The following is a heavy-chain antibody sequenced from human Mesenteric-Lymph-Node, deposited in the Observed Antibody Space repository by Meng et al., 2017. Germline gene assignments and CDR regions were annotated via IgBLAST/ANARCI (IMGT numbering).Heavy chain of an antibody. J-gene: IGHJ3*02. CDR2: ISSSSSYI. CDR1: GFTFSSYS. V-gene: IGHV3-21*01. D-gene: IGHD6-13*01. CDR3: ARRAAAGIRSNALDI. Sequence: GESLKISCAASGFTFSSYSMNWVRQAPGKGLEWVSSISSSSSYIYYADSVKGRFTISRDNAKSSLYLQMNSLRAEDTAVYYCARRAAAGIRSNALDIWGQGTMVTVSS.